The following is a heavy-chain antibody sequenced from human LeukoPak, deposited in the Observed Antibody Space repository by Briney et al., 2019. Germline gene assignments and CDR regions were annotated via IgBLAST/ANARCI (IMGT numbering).Heavy chain of an antibody. Sequence: GGSLRLSCAASGFTFSRHWMSWVRQAPGKGLXXXXXXXQGGSERYYMDSVKGRFTISRDNTKNSLYLQLNSLRAEDTAVYYCARWRYYDSSGYYYHFDYWGQGTLVTVSS. D-gene: IGHD3-22*01. V-gene: IGHV3-7*01. CDR3: ARWRYYDSSGYYYHFDY. J-gene: IGHJ4*02. CDR2: XXQGGSER. CDR1: GFTFSRHW.